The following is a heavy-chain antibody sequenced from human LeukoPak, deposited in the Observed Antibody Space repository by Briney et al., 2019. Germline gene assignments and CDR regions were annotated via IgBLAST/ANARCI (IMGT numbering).Heavy chain of an antibody. CDR3: ARRAKSRAFDI. CDR1: CDPISSSDRY. CDR2: LYYGGNS. D-gene: IGHD3-10*01. J-gene: IGHJ3*02. V-gene: IGHV4-39*01. Sequence: SETLSLTCTLSCDPISSSDRYCAWIRQPPGKGLEWIESLYYGGNSYYNPSLNGRLTMNVDSSKNQLSLTLRSVTAAGAAVYFCARRAKSRAFDIWGQGTMVTVS.